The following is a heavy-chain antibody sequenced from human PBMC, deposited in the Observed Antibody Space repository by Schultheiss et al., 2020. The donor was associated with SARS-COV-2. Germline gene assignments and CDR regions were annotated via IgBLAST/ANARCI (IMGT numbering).Heavy chain of an antibody. D-gene: IGHD6-13*01. CDR2: IYHSGST. V-gene: IGHV4-4*07. CDR1: GDSISSYY. CDR3: ARDGMAAAGRVYYYGMDV. J-gene: IGHJ6*02. Sequence: SQTLSLTCTVSGDSISSYYWSWIRQPAGKGLEWIGRIYHSGSTNYNPSLKSRVTISVDTSKNQFSLKLSSVTAADTAVYYCARDGMAAAGRVYYYGMDVWGQGTTVTVSS.